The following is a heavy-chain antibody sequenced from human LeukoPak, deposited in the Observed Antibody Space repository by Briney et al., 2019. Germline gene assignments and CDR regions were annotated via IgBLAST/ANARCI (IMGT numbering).Heavy chain of an antibody. V-gene: IGHV3-48*03. CDR3: ARVFGYSYGFDY. D-gene: IGHD5-18*01. J-gene: IGHJ4*02. CDR1: GFTFSNYE. CDR2: ISGNGNTI. Sequence: HPGGSLRLSCAASGFTFSNYEMNWVRQAPGKGLEWLPYISGNGNTIYYADSVKGRFTISRDNAKNSLYLQMNSLRAEDTAVYYCARVFGYSYGFDYWGQGTLVTVSS.